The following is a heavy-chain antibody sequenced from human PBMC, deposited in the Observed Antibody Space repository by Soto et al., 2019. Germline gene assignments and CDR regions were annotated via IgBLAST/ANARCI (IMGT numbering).Heavy chain of an antibody. D-gene: IGHD1-26*01. CDR3: ARDPEREGATLTFDY. CDR1: GFTFSSYG. J-gene: IGHJ4*02. Sequence: QVQLVESGGGVVQPGRSLRLSCAASGFTFSSYGMHWVRQAPGKGLEWVAVIWYDGSNKYYADSVKGRFTISRDNSKNTLYLQMNSLRAEDTAVYYCARDPEREGATLTFDYWGQGTLVTVSS. CDR2: IWYDGSNK. V-gene: IGHV3-33*01.